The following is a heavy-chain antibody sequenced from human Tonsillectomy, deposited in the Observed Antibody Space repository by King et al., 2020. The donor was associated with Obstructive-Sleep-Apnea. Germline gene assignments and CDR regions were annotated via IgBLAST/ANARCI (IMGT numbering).Heavy chain of an antibody. D-gene: IGHD3-22*01. CDR1: GYTFTSYY. CDR2: FNPRGSSS. V-gene: IGHV1-46*01. CDR3: ARDSPPAEEFLDSSGYSDY. J-gene: IGHJ4*02. Sequence: VQLVQSGPEVKKPGATVKVSCKASGYTFTSYYIHWVRQAPGQGLEWMGIFNPRGSSSIYTEKFQGRVTMTRDTSTSTVYMKLSSLRSEDTAVYFCARDSPPAEEFLDSSGYSDYWGQGTLVTVSS.